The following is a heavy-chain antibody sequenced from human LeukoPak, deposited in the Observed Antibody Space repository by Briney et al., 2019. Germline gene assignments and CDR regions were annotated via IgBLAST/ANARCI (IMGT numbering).Heavy chain of an antibody. CDR2: IPYDGSNK. CDR3: AKAYGRIAVAGGDY. CDR1: GFTFSSYG. V-gene: IGHV3-30*18. D-gene: IGHD6-19*01. Sequence: GGSLRLSCAASGFTFSSYGMHWVRQAPGKGLEWVAVIPYDGSNKYYADSVKGRFTISRDNSKNTLYLQMNSLRAEDTAVYYCAKAYGRIAVAGGDYWGQGTLVTVSS. J-gene: IGHJ4*02.